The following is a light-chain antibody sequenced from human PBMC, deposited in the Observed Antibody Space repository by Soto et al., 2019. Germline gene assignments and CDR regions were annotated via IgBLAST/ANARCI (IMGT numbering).Light chain of an antibody. J-gene: IGKJ1*01. CDR3: QQYNTFWT. CDR1: QGISAS. Sequence: DIQMTQSPSTLSASVGDRVTVTCRASQGISASLAWFQQRPGKAPKLLIYDVSSLESGVPSRFSGSGSGTEFTLTISSLQPDDFATYYCQQYNTFWTFGQGTKVEI. V-gene: IGKV1-5*01. CDR2: DVS.